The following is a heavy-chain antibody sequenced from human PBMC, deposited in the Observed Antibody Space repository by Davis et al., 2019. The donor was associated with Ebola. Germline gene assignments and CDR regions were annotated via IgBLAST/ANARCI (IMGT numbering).Heavy chain of an antibody. CDR2: VYPSGTI. D-gene: IGHD3-3*01. CDR1: GGSIYNNHY. Sequence: PSETLSLTCTVSGGSIYNNHYWSWIRQPAGKGLEWIGHVYPSGTINYNPSLKGRVTISVDTSKNQFSLKLSSVTAADTAVYYCARGRSITIFGVVILSYYFDYWGQGTLVTVSS. CDR3: ARGRSITIFGVVILSYYFDY. J-gene: IGHJ4*02. V-gene: IGHV4-4*07.